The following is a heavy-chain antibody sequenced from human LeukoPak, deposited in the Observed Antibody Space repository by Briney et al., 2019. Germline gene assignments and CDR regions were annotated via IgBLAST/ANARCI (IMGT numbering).Heavy chain of an antibody. J-gene: IGHJ5*02. D-gene: IGHD3-10*01. CDR1: GGSFSGYY. V-gene: IGHV4-34*01. CDR2: INHSGST. CDR3: ARHGSGTYFVS. Sequence: SETLSLTCAVYGGSFSGYYWSWIRQPPGKGLEWIGEINHSGSTNYNPSLKSRVTISVDTSKNQFSLKLSSVTAADTAVYYCARHGSGTYFVSWGQGTLVTVSS.